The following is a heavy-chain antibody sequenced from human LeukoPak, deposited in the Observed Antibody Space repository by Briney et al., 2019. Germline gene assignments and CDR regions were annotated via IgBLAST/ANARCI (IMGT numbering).Heavy chain of an antibody. CDR3: ARGGSGSYYNLYYYYYMDV. CDR1: GFTFSSYS. Sequence: GGSLRLSCAASGFTFSSYSMNWVRQAPGKGLEWVSSISSSSSYIYYADSVKGRFTISRDNAKNSLYLEMNSLRAEDTAVYYCARGGSGSYYNLYYYYYMDVWGKGTTVTISS. CDR2: ISSSSSYI. J-gene: IGHJ6*03. D-gene: IGHD3-10*01. V-gene: IGHV3-21*01.